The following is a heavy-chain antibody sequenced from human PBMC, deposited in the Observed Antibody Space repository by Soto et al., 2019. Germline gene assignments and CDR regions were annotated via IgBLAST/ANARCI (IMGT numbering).Heavy chain of an antibody. J-gene: IGHJ4*02. Sequence: EVQVLESGGGLVQPGGSLRLSCATSGFTFSSYSMNWVRQAPGKGLEWVSSISSSSSYIYYADSVKGRFTISRDNAKNSLYLQMNSLRAEDTAVYYCARDLGIAARQFDYWGQGTLVTVSS. CDR2: ISSSSSYI. CDR1: GFTFSSYS. CDR3: ARDLGIAARQFDY. D-gene: IGHD6-6*01. V-gene: IGHV3-21*01.